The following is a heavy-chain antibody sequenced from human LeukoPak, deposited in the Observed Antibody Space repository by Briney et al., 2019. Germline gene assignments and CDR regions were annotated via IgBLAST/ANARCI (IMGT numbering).Heavy chain of an antibody. CDR1: GFTFSSYE. Sequence: GGSLRLSCAASGFTFSSYEMNWVRQAPGKGLEWVSYISSSGSTIYYADSVKGRFTISRDNAKNSLYLQMNSLRADDTAVYYCAREDIVVVPAAMGSWEPYWFDPWGQGTLVTVSS. CDR2: ISSSGSTI. J-gene: IGHJ5*02. V-gene: IGHV3-48*03. D-gene: IGHD2-2*01. CDR3: AREDIVVVPAAMGSWEPYWFDP.